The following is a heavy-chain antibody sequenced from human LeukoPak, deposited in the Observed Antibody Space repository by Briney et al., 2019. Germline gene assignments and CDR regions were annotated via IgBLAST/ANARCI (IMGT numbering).Heavy chain of an antibody. CDR1: GFTFGDYA. V-gene: IGHV3-49*04. Sequence: PGGSLRLSCTASGFTFGDYAMSWVRQAPRKGLEWVGFIRSKAYGGTTEYAASVKGRFTISRDDSKSIAYLQMNSLKTKDTAVYYCTSYYYDSSGYFSIDYWGQGTLVTVSS. CDR2: IRSKAYGGTT. D-gene: IGHD3-22*01. CDR3: TSYYYDSSGYFSIDY. J-gene: IGHJ4*02.